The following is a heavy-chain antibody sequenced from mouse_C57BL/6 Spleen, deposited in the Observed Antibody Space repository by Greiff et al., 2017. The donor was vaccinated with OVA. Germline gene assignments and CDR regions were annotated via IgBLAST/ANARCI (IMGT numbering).Heavy chain of an antibody. V-gene: IGHV1-66*01. Sequence: VKLMESGPELVKPGASVKISCKASGYSFTSYYIHWVKQRPGQGLEWIGWIYPGSGNTKYNEKFKGKATLTADTSSSTAYMQLSSLTSEDSAVXYCARKGERGGFDYWGQGTTLTVSS. CDR2: IYPGSGNT. CDR1: GYSFTSYY. CDR3: ARKGERGGFDY. J-gene: IGHJ2*01.